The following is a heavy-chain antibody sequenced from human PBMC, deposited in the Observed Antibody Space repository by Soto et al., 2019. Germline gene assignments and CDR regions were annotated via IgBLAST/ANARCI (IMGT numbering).Heavy chain of an antibody. CDR2: LSGTNGHT. CDR3: ANRSLQQRALPLAS. D-gene: IGHD6-13*01. CDR1: EFTFLNDP. V-gene: IGHV3-23*01. Sequence: GSSPGLCCTASEFTFLNDPNSSAGQTAGKEPERLSALSGTNGHTSYAAYVKRPFNVSRDNSNNTLFLQMNSLTVEDTAVYFCANRSLQQRALPLASWGQAT. J-gene: IGHJ5*01.